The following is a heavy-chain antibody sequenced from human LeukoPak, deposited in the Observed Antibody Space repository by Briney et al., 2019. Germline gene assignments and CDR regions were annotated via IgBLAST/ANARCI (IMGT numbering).Heavy chain of an antibody. Sequence: ASVKVSCKASGYTFTGYYMHWVRQAPGQGLEWMGWINPNSGGTNYAQKFQGRVTMTRDTSISTAYMELSRLRSDDTAVYYCARSYSSSSGPFDYWGQGTLVTVSS. D-gene: IGHD6-6*01. V-gene: IGHV1-2*02. J-gene: IGHJ4*02. CDR1: GYTFTGYY. CDR3: ARSYSSSSGPFDY. CDR2: INPNSGGT.